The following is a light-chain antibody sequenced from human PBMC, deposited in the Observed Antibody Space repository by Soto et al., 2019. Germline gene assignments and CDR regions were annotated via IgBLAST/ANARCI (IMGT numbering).Light chain of an antibody. CDR1: QSVTTN. Sequence: ETVMTQSPATLSVSPGERATFSCRASQSVTTNLAWYQQKPGQAPRLLIYGASTRATGISARFSGSGSGTEFNLTISSLQSEDFAVYYCQQYNNWPLTFGGGTKVDIK. J-gene: IGKJ4*01. V-gene: IGKV3-15*01. CDR2: GAS. CDR3: QQYNNWPLT.